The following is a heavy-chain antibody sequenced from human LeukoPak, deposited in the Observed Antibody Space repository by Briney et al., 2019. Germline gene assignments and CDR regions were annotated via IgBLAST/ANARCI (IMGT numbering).Heavy chain of an antibody. CDR2: ITSSGGST. CDR3: ARGAFRFR. Sequence: GSLRLSCAASGFTFSSYAMTWVRQAPGKGLEWVSTITSSGGSTYYADSVKGRFTISRGNSKNTLYLQMNSLRADDTAVYYCARGAFRFRWGQGTLVTVSS. V-gene: IGHV3-23*01. CDR1: GFTFSSYA. J-gene: IGHJ4*02.